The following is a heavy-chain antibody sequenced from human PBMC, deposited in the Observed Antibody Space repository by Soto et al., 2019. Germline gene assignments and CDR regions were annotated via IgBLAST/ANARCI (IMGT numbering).Heavy chain of an antibody. CDR3: ERDRVDYGSGSYLDY. CDR1: GFTFSSYG. Sequence: QVQLVESGGGVVQPGRSLRLSCAASGFTFSSYGMHWVRQAPGKGLEWVAVIWYDGSNKYYADSVKGRFTISRDNSKNTLYLKMNSLRAEDTAVYYCERDRVDYGSGSYLDYWGQGTLVTVSS. CDR2: IWYDGSNK. D-gene: IGHD3-10*01. J-gene: IGHJ4*02. V-gene: IGHV3-33*01.